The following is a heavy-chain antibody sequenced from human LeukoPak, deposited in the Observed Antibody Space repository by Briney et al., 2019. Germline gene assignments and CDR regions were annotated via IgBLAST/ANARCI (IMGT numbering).Heavy chain of an antibody. CDR2: IYPGDSDT. CDR3: ARTRRGIAAAGTNWFDP. CDR1: GYSFTSYW. D-gene: IGHD6-13*01. Sequence: GESLKISXKGSGYSFTSYWIGWVRQIPGKGLEWMGIIYPGDSDTRYSPSFQGQVTISADKSISTAYLQWSSLKASDTAMYYCARTRRGIAAAGTNWFDPWGQGTLVTVSS. V-gene: IGHV5-51*03. J-gene: IGHJ5*02.